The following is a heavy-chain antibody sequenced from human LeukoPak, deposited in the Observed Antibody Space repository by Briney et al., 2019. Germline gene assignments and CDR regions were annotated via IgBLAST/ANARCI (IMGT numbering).Heavy chain of an antibody. CDR1: GYTFTGYY. J-gene: IGHJ4*02. V-gene: IGHV1-2*02. CDR3: ARGSWEAVAEFDY. CDR2: INPNSGGA. Sequence: GASVKVSCKASGYTFTGYYMHWVRQAPGQGLEWMGWINPNSGGANYAQKFQGRVTMTRDTSISTAYMELSRLRSDDTAVYYCARGSWEAVAEFDYWGQGTLVTVSS. D-gene: IGHD6-19*01.